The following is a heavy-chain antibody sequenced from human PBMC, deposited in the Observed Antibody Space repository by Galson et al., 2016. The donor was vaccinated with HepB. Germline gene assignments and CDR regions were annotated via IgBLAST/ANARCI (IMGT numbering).Heavy chain of an antibody. CDR2: ISHTSNYL. CDR1: GFTSNAFA. V-gene: IGHV3-21*06. D-gene: IGHD2-21*02. J-gene: IGHJ3*01. Sequence: SLRLSCAASGFTSNAFAMIWVRQAPGKGLQWVSSISHTSNYLKYADSVKGRFTTSRDHGRNSLFLQMDSLRPEDTALYYCSIARSTATSENDAVDVWGQGTMVIVSS. CDR3: SIARSTATSENDAVDV.